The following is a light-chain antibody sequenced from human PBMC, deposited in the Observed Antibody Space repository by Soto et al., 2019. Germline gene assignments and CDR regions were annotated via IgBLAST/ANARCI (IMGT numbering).Light chain of an antibody. CDR3: LQYNSRPFT. V-gene: IGKV1-17*01. Sequence: DIQMTQSPSSLSASVGDRVIITCRTSQGIANDLAWYQQNPGKAPKRLIFAAASLQSGVPARFSGSGSGTEFTLTISSLQPEDFATYYCLQYNSRPFTFGPGTTVDIK. CDR1: QGIAND. J-gene: IGKJ3*01. CDR2: AAA.